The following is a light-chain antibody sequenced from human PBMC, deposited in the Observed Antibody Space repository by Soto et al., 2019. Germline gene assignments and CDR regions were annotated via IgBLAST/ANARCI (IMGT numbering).Light chain of an antibody. CDR1: QSVGSN. CDR3: QQRSNWPPIT. CDR2: DAS. J-gene: IGKJ5*01. Sequence: EIVMAQSPATLSVSPGERATLSGRASQSVGSNLAWYQQKPGQAPRLLIYDASNRATGIPARFSGSGSGTDFTLTISSLEPEDFAVYYCQQRSNWPPITFGQGTRLEIK. V-gene: IGKV3-11*01.